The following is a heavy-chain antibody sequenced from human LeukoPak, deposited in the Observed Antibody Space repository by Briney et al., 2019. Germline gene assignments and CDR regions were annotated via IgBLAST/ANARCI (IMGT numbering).Heavy chain of an antibody. CDR3: AKDMENFDAFDI. CDR1: GFTFYDYA. Sequence: PGGSLRLSCAASGFTFYDYAMHWVRQAPGKGLEWVSGISWNSGSIGYADSVKGRFTISRDNAKNSLYLQMNSLRAEDMALYYCAKDMENFDAFDIRGQGTMVTVSS. CDR2: ISWNSGSI. V-gene: IGHV3-9*03. J-gene: IGHJ3*02. D-gene: IGHD1-7*01.